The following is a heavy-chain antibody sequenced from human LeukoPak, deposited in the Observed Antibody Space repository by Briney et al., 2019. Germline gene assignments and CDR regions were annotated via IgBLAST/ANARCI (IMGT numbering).Heavy chain of an antibody. Sequence: GGSLRLSCAASGFTFGTYNMNWVRQDPGKGLEWVSYISFSSSTIHYADSVKGRFTISRDNAKNSLYLQMNSLRDEDTAVYYCATKMATKGSFEYWGQGTLVTVSS. CDR1: GFTFGTYN. J-gene: IGHJ4*02. V-gene: IGHV3-48*02. D-gene: IGHD5-24*01. CDR2: ISFSSSTI. CDR3: ATKMATKGSFEY.